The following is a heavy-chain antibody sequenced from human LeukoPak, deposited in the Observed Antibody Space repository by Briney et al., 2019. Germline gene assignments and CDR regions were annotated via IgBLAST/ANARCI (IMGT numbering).Heavy chain of an antibody. D-gene: IGHD2-2*01. Sequence: GGSLRLSCAASGFTFSSYGMHWVRQAPGKGLEWGAFIRYDGSNKYYADSVKGRFTISRDNSKNTMYLQMNSLRAEDTAVYYCAKVGYCSSTSCYAGDYWGQGTLVTVSS. J-gene: IGHJ4*02. CDR2: IRYDGSNK. CDR3: AKVGYCSSTSCYAGDY. V-gene: IGHV3-30*02. CDR1: GFTFSSYG.